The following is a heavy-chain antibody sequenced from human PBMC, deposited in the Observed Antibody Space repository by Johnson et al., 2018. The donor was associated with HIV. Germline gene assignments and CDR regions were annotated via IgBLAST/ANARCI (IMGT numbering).Heavy chain of an antibody. CDR3: AKDSSSSKDDAFDI. D-gene: IGHD6-13*01. CDR1: GFTFSSYG. Sequence: VQLVESGGGLVQPGRSLRLSCTASGFTFSSYGMHWVRQAPGKGLEWVSGISWNSGSIGYADSVKGRFTISRDNAKNSLYLQMNSLRAEDTALYYCAKDSSSSKDDAFDIWGQGTMVTVSS. CDR2: ISWNSGSI. V-gene: IGHV3-9*01. J-gene: IGHJ3*02.